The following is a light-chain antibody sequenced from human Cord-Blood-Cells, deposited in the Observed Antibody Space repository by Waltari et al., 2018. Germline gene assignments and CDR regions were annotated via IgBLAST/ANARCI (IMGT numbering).Light chain of an antibody. J-gene: IGKJ5*01. V-gene: IGKV1D-13*01. CDR3: QQFNNYPST. CDR1: QGISSA. CDR2: DAS. Sequence: AIQLTQSPSSLSGSVGHRVPLTCRASQGISSAFAWYQQKPGKAPKLLIYDASSLESGGPSRFSGSGSGTDFTLTISSLQPEDFATYYCQQFNNYPSTFGQGTRLEIK.